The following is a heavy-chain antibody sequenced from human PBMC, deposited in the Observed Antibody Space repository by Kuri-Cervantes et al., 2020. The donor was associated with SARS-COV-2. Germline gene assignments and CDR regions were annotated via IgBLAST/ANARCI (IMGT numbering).Heavy chain of an antibody. CDR1: GYTFSSYG. D-gene: IGHD6-13*01. CDR3: ARDLTDSSSWYLYWFDP. V-gene: IGHV1-18*04. Sequence: ASVKVSCKASGYTFSSYGISWVRQAPGQGLEWMGWISSYNGKTGYAPRFQDRITMTTDTSTSTAYMEVRSLRSDDTAVYYCARDLTDSSSWYLYWFDPWGQGTLVTVSS. J-gene: IGHJ5*02. CDR2: ISSYNGKT.